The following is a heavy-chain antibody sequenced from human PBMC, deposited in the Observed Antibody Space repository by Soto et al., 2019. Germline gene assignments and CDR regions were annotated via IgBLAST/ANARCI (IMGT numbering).Heavy chain of an antibody. D-gene: IGHD6-19*01. CDR1: GFTFSSSA. Sequence: EVRLLEPGGGLAQPGGSLRLSCAASGFTFSSSAMNWVRQAPGKGLEWVSSIRVGGGDTFYADSVRGRFTVSRDISRNTLYLQMNSLRAEDTAIYYCAKCSVGTVRSSGWCNWFDPWGQGTLVTVSS. J-gene: IGHJ5*02. V-gene: IGHV3-23*01. CDR2: IRVGGGDT. CDR3: AKCSVGTVRSSGWCNWFDP.